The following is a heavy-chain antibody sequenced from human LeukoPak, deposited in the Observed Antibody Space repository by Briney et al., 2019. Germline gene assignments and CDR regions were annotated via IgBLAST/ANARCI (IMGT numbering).Heavy chain of an antibody. J-gene: IGHJ4*02. V-gene: IGHV3-20*04. CDR3: ARAESDYDSSGYYYYFDY. CDR2: INWNGGST. D-gene: IGHD3-22*01. CDR1: GFTYDDYG. Sequence: GGSLRLXCAASGFTYDDYGMSWVRRAPGKGLEWVSGINWNGGSTGYADSVKGRFTISRDNAKNSLYLQMNSLRAEDTALYYCARAESDYDSSGYYYYFDYWGQGTLVTVSS.